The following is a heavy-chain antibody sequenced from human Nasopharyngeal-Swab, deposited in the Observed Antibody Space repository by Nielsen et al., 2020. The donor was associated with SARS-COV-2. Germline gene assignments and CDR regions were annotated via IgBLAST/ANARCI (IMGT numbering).Heavy chain of an antibody. V-gene: IGHV4-59*08. D-gene: IGHD5-12*01. Sequence: SETLSLTCTVSGGSISSYYWSWIRQPPGKGLEGIGYIYYSGSTNYNPSLKSRVTISVDTSKNQFSLKLSSVTAADTAVYYCARKSGWLGAFDIWGQGTMVTVSS. CDR2: IYYSGST. J-gene: IGHJ3*02. CDR3: ARKSGWLGAFDI. CDR1: GGSISSYY.